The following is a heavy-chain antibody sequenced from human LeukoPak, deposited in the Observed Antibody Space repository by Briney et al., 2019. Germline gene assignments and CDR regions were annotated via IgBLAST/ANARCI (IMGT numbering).Heavy chain of an antibody. V-gene: IGHV1-2*02. CDR2: INANRGGT. CDR3: ARGDVDTAMVTPDY. Sequence: ASVKVSCKASGYTFTGYYMHWVRQAPGQGLEWMGWINANRGGTNNEQKFQGRVTMTRDTSISTAYMELSRLRFDDTAVYYCARGDVDTAMVTPDYWGQGTLVTVSS. J-gene: IGHJ4*02. D-gene: IGHD5-18*01. CDR1: GYTFTGYY.